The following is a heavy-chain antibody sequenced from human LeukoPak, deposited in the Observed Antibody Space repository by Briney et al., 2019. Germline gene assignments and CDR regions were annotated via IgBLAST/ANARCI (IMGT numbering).Heavy chain of an antibody. CDR2: IYYSGST. Sequence: SETLSLTCTVSGGSISSYYWSWIRQPPGKGLEWIGYIYYSGSTNYNPSLKSRVTISVDTSKNQFSLKLSSVTAADTAVYYCARGPPGTYAFDIWGQGTMVTVSS. CDR3: ARGPPGTYAFDI. V-gene: IGHV4-59*01. CDR1: GGSISSYY. D-gene: IGHD1-1*01. J-gene: IGHJ3*02.